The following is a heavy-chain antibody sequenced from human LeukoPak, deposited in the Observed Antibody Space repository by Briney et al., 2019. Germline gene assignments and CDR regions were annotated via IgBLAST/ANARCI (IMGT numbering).Heavy chain of an antibody. CDR2: IDTSDSYS. V-gene: IGHV5-10-1*01. Sequence: GESPKISWKGSGYSFTTYWISWVRQMPGKGLEWMGTIDTSDSYSNYSPSFQGHVTISADKSISTAYLQWSSLKVSDTAMYYCARHGVAAAGIVYYFDYWGQGSLVTVSS. CDR3: ARHGVAAAGIVYYFDY. D-gene: IGHD6-13*01. CDR1: GYSFTTYW. J-gene: IGHJ4*02.